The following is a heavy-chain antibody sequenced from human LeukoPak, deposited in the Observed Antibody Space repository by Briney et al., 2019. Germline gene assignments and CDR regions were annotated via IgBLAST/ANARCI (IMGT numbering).Heavy chain of an antibody. D-gene: IGHD2-15*01. CDR2: MYIDGDT. Sequence: PGWSLRLSCAASGFSVSSNAVSWMRQAPGQGLEWVSVMYIDGDTDYVDAVKGRFTISRDNSKNILFLQMNSLRAEDTAMYYCAKTTYCTGGSCYSGLLEYWGQGTLVTV. CDR3: AKTTYCTGGSCYSGLLEY. V-gene: IGHV3-53*01. CDR1: GFSVSSNA. J-gene: IGHJ4*02.